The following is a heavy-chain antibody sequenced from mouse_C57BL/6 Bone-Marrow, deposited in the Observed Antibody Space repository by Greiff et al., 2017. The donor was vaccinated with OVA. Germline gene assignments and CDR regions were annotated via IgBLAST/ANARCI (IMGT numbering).Heavy chain of an antibody. J-gene: IGHJ3*01. CDR2: INPSNGGT. CDR1: GYTFTSYW. CDR3: ARSRHYDYPWFAY. D-gene: IGHD2-4*01. Sequence: VQLQQPGTELVKPGASVKLSCKASGYTFTSYWMHWVKQRPRQGLEWIGNINPSNGGTNYNEKFKSKATLTVDKSSSTAYMQLSSLTSEDSAVYYCARSRHYDYPWFAYWGQGTLVTVSA. V-gene: IGHV1-53*01.